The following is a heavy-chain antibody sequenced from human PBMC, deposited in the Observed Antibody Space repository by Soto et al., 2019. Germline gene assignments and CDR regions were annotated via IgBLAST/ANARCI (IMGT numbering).Heavy chain of an antibody. D-gene: IGHD2-2*01. J-gene: IGHJ6*02. CDR3: AASVIYGTGNIVVVPAATYQALNGMDV. V-gene: IGHV1-24*01. Sequence: GASVKVSFKVSGYTLTELSMHWVRQAPGKGPEGVGGFDPEDGETIYAQKFQGRVTMTEDTSTDTAYMELSSLRSEDTAVYYCAASVIYGTGNIVVVPAATYQALNGMDVWGQGTTVTVSS. CDR2: FDPEDGET. CDR1: GYTLTELS.